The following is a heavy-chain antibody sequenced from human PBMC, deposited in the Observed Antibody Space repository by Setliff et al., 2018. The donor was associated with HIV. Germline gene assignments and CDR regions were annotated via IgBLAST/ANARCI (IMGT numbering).Heavy chain of an antibody. CDR3: ARHWDYVDHAQEFDP. CDR2: IYPGDSES. D-gene: IGHD4-17*01. V-gene: IGHV5-51*01. CDR1: GYRFTSYW. J-gene: IGHJ5*02. Sequence: PGESLKISCKASGYRFTSYWIGWVRQMPGKGLEWMGIIYPGDSESRYSPSFQGQVTISADKSINTVYLQWRRLKASDTAIYYCARHWDYVDHAQEFDPWGQGTLVTVSS.